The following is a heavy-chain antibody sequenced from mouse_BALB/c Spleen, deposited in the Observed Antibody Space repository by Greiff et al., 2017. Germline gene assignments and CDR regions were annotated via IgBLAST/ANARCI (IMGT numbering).Heavy chain of an antibody. CDR3: ASLYDGFSY. D-gene: IGHD2-3*01. CDR2: IRNKANGYTT. V-gene: IGHV7-3*02. CDR1: GFTFTDYY. Sequence: EVKLVESGGGLVQPGGSLRLSCATSGFTFTDYYMSWVRQPPGKALEWLGFIRNKANGYTTEYSASEKGRFTISRDNSQSILYLQMNTLRAEDSATYYCASLYDGFSYWGQGTLVTVSA. J-gene: IGHJ3*01.